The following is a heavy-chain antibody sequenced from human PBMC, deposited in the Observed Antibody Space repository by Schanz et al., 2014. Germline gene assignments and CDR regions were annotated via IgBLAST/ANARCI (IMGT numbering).Heavy chain of an antibody. CDR1: GFTFRNYA. J-gene: IGHJ3*02. CDR2: LSARGHRT. CDR3: AKVGPYSGSLGAFDI. Sequence: DVQVVESGGGLVQPGGSLKLSCSASGFTFRNYALSWVRQAPGKGLEWVSALSARGHRTQYADSVMGRFTISSDISKNMLYLQMNSLRAEDSAVYYCAKVGPYSGSLGAFDIWGQGTMVTVSS. D-gene: IGHD1-26*01. V-gene: IGHV3-23*04.